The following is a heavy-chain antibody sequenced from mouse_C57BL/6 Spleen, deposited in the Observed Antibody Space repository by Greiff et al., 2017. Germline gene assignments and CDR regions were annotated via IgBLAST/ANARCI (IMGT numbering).Heavy chain of an antibody. Sequence: VQLQQSGAELVKPGASVKISCKASGYAFSSYWMNWVKQRPGKGLEWIGQIYPGDGDTNYNGKFKGKATLTADKSSGTAYMQLSSLTSEDSAVYFCARGVLYYDYDGWFAYWGQGTLVTVSA. D-gene: IGHD2-4*01. V-gene: IGHV1-80*01. J-gene: IGHJ3*01. CDR2: IYPGDGDT. CDR3: ARGVLYYDYDGWFAY. CDR1: GYAFSSYW.